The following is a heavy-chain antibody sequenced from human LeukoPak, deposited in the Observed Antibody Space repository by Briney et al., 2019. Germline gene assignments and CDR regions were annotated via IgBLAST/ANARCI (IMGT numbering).Heavy chain of an antibody. CDR3: ARNRVVGAPNFDY. CDR1: GGSISSSSYY. D-gene: IGHD1-26*01. V-gene: IGHV4-61*01. J-gene: IGHJ4*02. Sequence: SETLSLTCTVSGGSISSSSYYWTWIRQPPGKGLELLGYIYYSGSTNYNPSLKSRVTISLDTSKNQFSLRLTSVTAADTAVYYCARNRVVGAPNFDYWGQGTLVTVFS. CDR2: IYYSGST.